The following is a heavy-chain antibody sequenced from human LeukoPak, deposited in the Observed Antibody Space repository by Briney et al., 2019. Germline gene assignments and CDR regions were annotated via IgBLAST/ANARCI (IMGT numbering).Heavy chain of an antibody. Sequence: GASVKVSCKASGYTFTSYGISWVRQAPGQGLEWMGWISAYNGNTNYAQKLQGRVTMTTDTSTSTAYMELRSLRSDDTAVYYCARMGLLWFGELSDYYGMDVWGQGTTVTVSS. CDR3: ARMGLLWFGELSDYYGMDV. D-gene: IGHD3-10*01. V-gene: IGHV1-18*01. J-gene: IGHJ6*02. CDR2: ISAYNGNT. CDR1: GYTFTSYG.